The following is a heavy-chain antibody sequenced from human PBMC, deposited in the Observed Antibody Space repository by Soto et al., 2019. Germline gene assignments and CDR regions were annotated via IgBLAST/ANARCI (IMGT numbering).Heavy chain of an antibody. J-gene: IGHJ4*02. Sequence: ASVKVSCKASGYTFTGYYMHWVRQAPGQGLEWMGWINPNSGGTNYAQKFQGRVTMNRDTSISTAYMELSRLRSDDTAVYYCARETYYYDSSGYYFDYWGQGTLVTVSS. CDR2: INPNSGGT. V-gene: IGHV1-2*02. D-gene: IGHD3-22*01. CDR3: ARETYYYDSSGYYFDY. CDR1: GYTFTGYY.